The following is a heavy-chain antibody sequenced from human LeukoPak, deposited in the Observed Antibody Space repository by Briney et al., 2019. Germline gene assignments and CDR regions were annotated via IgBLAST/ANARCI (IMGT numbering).Heavy chain of an antibody. Sequence: ASVKVSCKASGYRFTSYGISWMRQAPGQGLEWMGWISTYNGNTNHVERLQGRVTMTTDTSTSTAYMEMRSLRSDDTAIYYCAREAGTVGNDYWGRGTLVTVSS. CDR1: GYRFTSYG. CDR2: ISTYNGNT. V-gene: IGHV1-18*01. D-gene: IGHD6-19*01. CDR3: AREAGTVGNDY. J-gene: IGHJ4*02.